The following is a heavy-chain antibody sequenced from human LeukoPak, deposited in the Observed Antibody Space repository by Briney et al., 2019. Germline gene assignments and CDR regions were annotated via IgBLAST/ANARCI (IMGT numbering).Heavy chain of an antibody. CDR2: ITSHGGST. J-gene: IGHJ4*02. D-gene: IGHD3-10*01. Sequence: GGSLRLSCAASGFTFSTYAMHWVRQAPGKGLQYVSGITSHGGSTYYANSVKGRFIISRDNSENTLYLQMNSLRAEDTAVYYCARPRYGSGSHGIDYWGQGTLVTVSS. CDR1: GFTFSTYA. V-gene: IGHV3-64*01. CDR3: ARPRYGSGSHGIDY.